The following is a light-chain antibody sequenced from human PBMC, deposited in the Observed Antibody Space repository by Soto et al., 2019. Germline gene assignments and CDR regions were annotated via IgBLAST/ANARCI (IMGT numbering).Light chain of an antibody. CDR1: SSDVGGYNC. V-gene: IGLV2-14*01. J-gene: IGLJ2*01. Sequence: QSALTQPASVSASPGPSITISCTGTSSDVGGYNCVSWYQQHPGKAPKLMIYDVSNWPSGASNRFSGSKSGNTASLTISGLQAEDEADYFCSSCTSSSTPVVFGGGTKLTVL. CDR3: SSCTSSSTPVV. CDR2: DVS.